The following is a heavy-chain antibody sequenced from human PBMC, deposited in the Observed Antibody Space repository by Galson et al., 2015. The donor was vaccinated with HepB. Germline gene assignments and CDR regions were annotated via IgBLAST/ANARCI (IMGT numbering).Heavy chain of an antibody. CDR1: GFTFSSYA. CDR3: ARGVRSDNYYYYYMDV. D-gene: IGHD3-3*01. CDR2: ISYDRSNK. J-gene: IGHJ6*03. V-gene: IGHV3-30-3*01. Sequence: SLRLSCAASGFTFSSYAMHWVRQAPGKGLEWVALISYDRSNKYFADSVKGRFTISGDNSKNTLYLEMNSLRAEDTAVYYCARGVRSDNYYYYYMDVWGKGTTVTVSS.